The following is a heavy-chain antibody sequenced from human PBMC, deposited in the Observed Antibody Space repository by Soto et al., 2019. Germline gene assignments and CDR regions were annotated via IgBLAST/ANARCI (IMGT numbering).Heavy chain of an antibody. D-gene: IGHD1-26*01. Sequence: PSVKVSCKASGYTFTSYYMHWVRQAPGQGLEWMGIINPSGGSTSYAQKFQGRVTMTRDTSTSTVYMELSSLRSEDTAVYYCARDLATGYYYYGMDVWGQGTTVTVSS. CDR2: INPSGGST. CDR1: GYTFTSYY. J-gene: IGHJ6*02. V-gene: IGHV1-46*01. CDR3: ARDLATGYYYYGMDV.